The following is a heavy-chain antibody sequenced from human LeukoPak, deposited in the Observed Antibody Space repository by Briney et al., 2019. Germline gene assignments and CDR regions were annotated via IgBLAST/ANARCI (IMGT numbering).Heavy chain of an antibody. V-gene: IGHV3-23*01. CDR1: GFTFSSYA. CDR2: ISGSGGST. CDR3: ARDHRHAYYYDSSGYYFDY. Sequence: GSLRLSCAASGFTFSSYAMSWVRQAPGKGLEWVSAISGSGGSTYYADSVKGRFTISRDNSKNTLYLQMNSLRAEDTAVHYCARDHRHAYYYDSSGYYFDYWGQGTLVTVSS. D-gene: IGHD3-22*01. J-gene: IGHJ4*02.